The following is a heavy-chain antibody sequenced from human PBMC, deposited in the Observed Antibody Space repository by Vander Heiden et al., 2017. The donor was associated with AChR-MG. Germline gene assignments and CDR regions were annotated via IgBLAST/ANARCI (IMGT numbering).Heavy chain of an antibody. J-gene: IGHJ5*02. CDR3: ATDRRVTVNWFDP. V-gene: IGHV1-24*01. CDR1: GYTLTELS. D-gene: IGHD1-20*01. Sequence: QVQLVQSGAEVKKPGASVKVSCKVSGYTLTELSMHWVRQAPGKGLEWMGGFDPEDGETIYAQKVQGRVTMTEDTSTDTAYMEMRRMRSEDTAVYYCATDRRVTVNWFDPWGQGTLVTVSS. CDR2: FDPEDGET.